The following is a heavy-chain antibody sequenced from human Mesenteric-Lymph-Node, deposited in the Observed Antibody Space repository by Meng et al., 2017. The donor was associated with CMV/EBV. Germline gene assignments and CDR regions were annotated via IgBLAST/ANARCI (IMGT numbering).Heavy chain of an antibody. CDR3: ARGAFD. CDR1: GFTVSNNY. Sequence: GESLKISCAASGFTVSNNYMNWVRQAPGKGLEWVSVIYDSGRIYYADSVKGRFIISRDHSKNTLYLEMNSLRVEDTALYYCARGAFDWGQGTLVTVSS. D-gene: IGHD2/OR15-2a*01. J-gene: IGHJ4*02. CDR2: IYDSGRI. V-gene: IGHV3-66*03.